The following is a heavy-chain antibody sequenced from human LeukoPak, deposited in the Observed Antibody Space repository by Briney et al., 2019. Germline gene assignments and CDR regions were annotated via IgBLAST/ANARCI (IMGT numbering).Heavy chain of an antibody. CDR2: ISGSGGST. V-gene: IGHV3-23*01. Sequence: GGSLRLSCAASGFTFSSYAMSWVRQAPGKGLEGVSAISGSGGSTYYADSVKGRFTISRDNSKNTLYLQMNSLRAEDTAVYYCAKGKSSGWYGGFDYWGQGTLVTVSS. D-gene: IGHD6-19*01. J-gene: IGHJ4*02. CDR3: AKGKSSGWYGGFDY. CDR1: GFTFSSYA.